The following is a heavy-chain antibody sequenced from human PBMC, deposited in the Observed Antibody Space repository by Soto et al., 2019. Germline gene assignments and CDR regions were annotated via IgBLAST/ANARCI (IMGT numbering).Heavy chain of an antibody. CDR3: ARESRGKNYYYMDV. V-gene: IGHV3-21*01. Sequence: GGSLRLSCAASGFTFSSYSMNWVRQAPGKGLEWVSSISSSSSYIYYADSVKGRFTISRDNAKNSLYLQMNSLRAEDTAVYYCARESRGKNYYYMDVWGKGTTVTVSS. CDR2: ISSSSSYI. CDR1: GFTFSSYS. J-gene: IGHJ6*03. D-gene: IGHD2-2*01.